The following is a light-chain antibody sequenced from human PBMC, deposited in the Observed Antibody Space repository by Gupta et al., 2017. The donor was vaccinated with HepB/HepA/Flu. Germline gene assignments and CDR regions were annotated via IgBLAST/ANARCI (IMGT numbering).Light chain of an antibody. J-gene: IGKJ1*01. CDR1: QSISSW. V-gene: IGKV1-5*03. CDR2: KAS. CDR3: QHDDNSPRT. Sequence: DIQMTQSPSTLSTSVGDRVTITCRASQSISSWLAWYQQKPGKAPKLLIYKASSLESGVPSRFSGSGSGTEFTLTISSLQPDDFATYYCQHDDNSPRTFGQGTKVEIK.